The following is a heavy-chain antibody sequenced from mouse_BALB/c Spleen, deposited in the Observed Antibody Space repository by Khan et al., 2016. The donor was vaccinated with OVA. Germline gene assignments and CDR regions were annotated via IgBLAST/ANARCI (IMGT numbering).Heavy chain of an antibody. CDR2: ISSPGSYT. V-gene: IGHV5-9-1*01. D-gene: IGHD2-1*01. CDR3: ANGNYGWFAY. Sequence: EVELVESGGGLVKPGGSLKLSCAASGFTFSRFVMSWVRQTPEKRLEWVATISSPGSYTYYPDSVKGRFTISRDNAKNTLYLQMNSLRSEDTAIYYCANGNYGWFAYWGQGTLVTVSA. CDR1: GFTFSRFV. J-gene: IGHJ3*01.